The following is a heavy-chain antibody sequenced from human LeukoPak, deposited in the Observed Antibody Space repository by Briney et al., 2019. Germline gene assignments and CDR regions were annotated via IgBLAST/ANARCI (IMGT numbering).Heavy chain of an antibody. CDR1: GYSFTNYW. Sequence: GESLKISCKGSGYSFTNYWIGWVRQMPGKGLEWMGIIRPDDSDIRYSPAFQGQVTISVDKSISTAYLQWSSLKASDTAMYYCARIQYCSGGSCFPGASYYWGQGTLVTVSS. CDR2: IRPDDSDI. V-gene: IGHV5-51*01. J-gene: IGHJ4*02. D-gene: IGHD2-15*01. CDR3: ARIQYCSGGSCFPGASYY.